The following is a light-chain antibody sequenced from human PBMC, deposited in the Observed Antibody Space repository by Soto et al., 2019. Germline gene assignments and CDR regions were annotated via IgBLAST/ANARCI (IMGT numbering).Light chain of an antibody. CDR2: DVR. Sequence: QSALTQPASVSGSPGQSITLSCTGTGSDIGGYDFVSWYQHHPNRAPKLLIYDVRHRPSGVSDRFSGSKSDNTASLTISGLQAEDEAQYYCSSYTSSGSLVLFGGGTKLTVL. CDR1: GSDIGGYDF. V-gene: IGLV2-14*03. J-gene: IGLJ2*01. CDR3: SSYTSSGSLVL.